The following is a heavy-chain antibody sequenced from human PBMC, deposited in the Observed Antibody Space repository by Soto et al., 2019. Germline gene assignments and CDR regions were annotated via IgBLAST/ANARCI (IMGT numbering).Heavy chain of an antibody. J-gene: IGHJ4*02. CDR3: ARRGSGSYSDY. CDR2: IYYSGST. D-gene: IGHD3-10*01. CDR1: GGSISSSSYY. Sequence: QLQLQESGPGLVKPSETLSLTCTVSGGSISSSSYYWGWIRQPPGKGLEWIGSIYYSGSTYYNPSRKSRVTISVYTSKNQFSLKLSSVTDADTAVYYCARRGSGSYSDYWGQGTLVTVSS. V-gene: IGHV4-39*01.